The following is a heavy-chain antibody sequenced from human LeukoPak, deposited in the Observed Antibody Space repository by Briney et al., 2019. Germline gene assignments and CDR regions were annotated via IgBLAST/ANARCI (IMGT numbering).Heavy chain of an antibody. J-gene: IGHJ6*04. CDR3: ARGGYYYGSGSYQGAYYYYYGMDV. CDR2: INHSGST. D-gene: IGHD3-10*01. CDR1: GGSFSGYY. Sequence: PSETLSLTCAVYGGSFSGYYWSWIRQPPGKGLEWIGEINHSGSTNYNPSLKSRVTISVDTSKNQFSLKLSSVTAADTAVHYCARGGYYYGSGSYQGAYYYYYGMDVWGKGTTVTVSS. V-gene: IGHV4-34*01.